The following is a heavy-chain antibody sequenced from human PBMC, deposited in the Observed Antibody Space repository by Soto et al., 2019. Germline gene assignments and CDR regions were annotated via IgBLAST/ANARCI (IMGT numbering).Heavy chain of an antibody. CDR2: IHYSGNT. D-gene: IGHD3-22*01. Sequence: SETLSLTCTVSGDSIGTYYWSWIRRPPGKGLEWIGYIHYSGNTDYNPSLKSRVTISGDTSKNQFSLKLRSVTAADTAVYYCARSHYYDSSGLCAFDIWGQGTMVT. V-gene: IGHV4-59*08. J-gene: IGHJ3*02. CDR1: GDSIGTYY. CDR3: ARSHYYDSSGLCAFDI.